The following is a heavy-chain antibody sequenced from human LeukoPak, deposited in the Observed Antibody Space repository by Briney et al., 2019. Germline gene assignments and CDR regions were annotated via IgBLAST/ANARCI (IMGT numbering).Heavy chain of an antibody. Sequence: GGSLRLSCAASGFTFSSYWMHWVRQAPGKGLVGVSRINSDGSSTSYADSVKGRFTISRDNAENTLYLQMNSLRAEDTAVYYCARAGIPIYYYYMGVWGKGTTVTISS. CDR1: GFTFSSYW. J-gene: IGHJ6*03. CDR3: ARAGIPIYYYYMGV. CDR2: INSDGSST. D-gene: IGHD3-10*01. V-gene: IGHV3-74*01.